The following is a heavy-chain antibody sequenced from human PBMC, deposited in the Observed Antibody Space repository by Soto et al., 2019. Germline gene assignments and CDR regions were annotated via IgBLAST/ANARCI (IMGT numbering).Heavy chain of an antibody. CDR1: GGPLRPGDYY. J-gene: IGHJ4*02. CDR2: VFYSGAT. Sequence: TLSRTCNFSGGPLRPGDYYWNWIRQPPGKGLEWIGYVFYSGATNYSPSLKSRAAISMDTSKNQFSLSLTSVTAADTAVYYCARAGFSYGHLLFWGQGIRVTVSS. D-gene: IGHD3-10*01. V-gene: IGHV4-30-4*01. CDR3: ARAGFSYGHLLF.